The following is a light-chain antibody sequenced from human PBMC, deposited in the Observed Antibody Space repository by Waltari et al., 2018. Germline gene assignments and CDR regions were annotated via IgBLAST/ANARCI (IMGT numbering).Light chain of an antibody. CDR1: RSTIGNNY. CDR2: ENT. J-gene: IGLJ7*01. Sequence: QSVLTQPPSVSAAPGQRVTISCSGGRSTIGNNYVSWYRQSPGTAPKLLIYENTERPSGIPGRFSGSKSGTSATLDITGLQAGDEADYYCGTWDSSLSGAVFGGGTHLTVL. CDR3: GTWDSSLSGAV. V-gene: IGLV1-51*02.